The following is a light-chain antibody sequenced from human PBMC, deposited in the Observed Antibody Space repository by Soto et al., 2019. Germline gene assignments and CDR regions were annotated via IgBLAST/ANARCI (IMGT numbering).Light chain of an antibody. V-gene: IGKV3-15*01. CDR3: QQYNNWPLT. J-gene: IGKJ4*01. CDR2: GAS. CDR1: QSVNSD. Sequence: EIVMTQSPATLSVSPGERATLSCRASQSVNSDLAWYRQKPGQAPRLLIYGASTRDTGIPARFSGSGSGTEFTLTISSLQSEDFAVYYCQQYNNWPLTFGGGTKVEIK.